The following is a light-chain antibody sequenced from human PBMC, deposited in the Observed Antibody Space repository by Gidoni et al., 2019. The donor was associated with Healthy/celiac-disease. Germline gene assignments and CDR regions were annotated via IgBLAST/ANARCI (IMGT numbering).Light chain of an antibody. CDR2: DAS. V-gene: IGKV3-11*01. CDR1: QSVSSY. J-gene: IGKJ4*01. Sequence: LVLTQSPATLSLSPGESATLSCRASQSVSSYLAWYQQKPGQAPRLLIYDASNRATGIPARFSGSGSGTDFTLTISSLEPEDFAVYYCQQRSNWPPTFGGGTKVEIK. CDR3: QQRSNWPPT.